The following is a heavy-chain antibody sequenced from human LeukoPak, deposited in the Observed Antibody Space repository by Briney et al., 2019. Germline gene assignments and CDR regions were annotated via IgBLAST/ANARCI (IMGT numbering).Heavy chain of an antibody. CDR3: ARGGTRITIVGVVINDSDY. J-gene: IGHJ4*02. CDR2: IYHSGNT. D-gene: IGHD3-3*01. Sequence: PSQTLSLTCTVPGGSISSGDYSWSWIRQPPGNGLEWIGYIYHSGNTYYNPSLKSRLTISVDTPRNQFSLKLRSVTAADTAVYYCARGGTRITIVGVVINDSDYWGQGTLVTVSS. CDR1: GGSISSGDYS. V-gene: IGHV4-30-4*08.